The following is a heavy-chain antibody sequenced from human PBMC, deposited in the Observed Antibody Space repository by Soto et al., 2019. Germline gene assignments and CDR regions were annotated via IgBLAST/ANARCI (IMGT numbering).Heavy chain of an antibody. D-gene: IGHD3-16*01. V-gene: IGHV3-21*01. CDR3: ARDIGVMYYYGMDV. J-gene: IGHJ6*02. CDR2: ISSSSSYI. Sequence: GGSLRLSCAASGFTFSSYSMNWVRQAPGKGLEWVSSISSSSSYIYYADSVKGRFTISRDNAKNSLYLQMNSLRAEDTAVYYCARDIGVMYYYGMDVWGQGTTVTVSS. CDR1: GFTFSSYS.